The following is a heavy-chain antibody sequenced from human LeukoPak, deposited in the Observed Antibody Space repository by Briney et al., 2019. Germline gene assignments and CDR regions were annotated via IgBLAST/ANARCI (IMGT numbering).Heavy chain of an antibody. J-gene: IGHJ3*02. Sequence: SETLSLTCTVSGGSISSSSYYWGWIRQPPGKGLEWIGSIYYSGSTYYNPSLKRRVTISVDTSKNQFSLKLSSVTAADTAVYYCARHRARIAARPSDAFDIRGQGTMVTVSS. CDR3: ARHRARIAARPSDAFDI. D-gene: IGHD6-6*01. V-gene: IGHV4-39*01. CDR2: IYYSGST. CDR1: GGSISSSSYY.